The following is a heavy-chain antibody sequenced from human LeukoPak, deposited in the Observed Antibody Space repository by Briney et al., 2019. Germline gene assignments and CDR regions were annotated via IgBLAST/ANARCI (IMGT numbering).Heavy chain of an antibody. CDR3: ASASGWDPFYPNYYYYMDV. V-gene: IGHV1-18*01. CDR2: ISAYNGNT. Sequence: GASVKVSCKASGYTFISYGISWVRQAPGQGLEWMGWISAYNGNTNYAQKLQGRVTMTTDTSTSTAYMELRSLRSDDTAVYYCASASGWDPFYPNYYYYMDVWGKGTTVTVSS. J-gene: IGHJ6*03. CDR1: GYTFISYG. D-gene: IGHD6-19*01.